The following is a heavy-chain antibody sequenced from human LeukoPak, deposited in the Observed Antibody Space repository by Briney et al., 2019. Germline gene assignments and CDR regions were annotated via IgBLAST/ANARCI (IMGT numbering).Heavy chain of an antibody. CDR3: ARGAVNRYNWNDDNFYYYYMDV. CDR2: INPNSGGT. J-gene: IGHJ6*03. V-gene: IGHV1-2*02. Sequence: ASVKVSCKTSGYTFTDYYIHWVRQAPGQGPEWMGWINPNSGGTNYAQNLQGRVTMTRDTSISTAYMELSRLRSDDTAVYYCARGAVNRYNWNDDNFYYYYMDVWGKGTTVTISS. D-gene: IGHD1-1*01. CDR1: GYTFTDYY.